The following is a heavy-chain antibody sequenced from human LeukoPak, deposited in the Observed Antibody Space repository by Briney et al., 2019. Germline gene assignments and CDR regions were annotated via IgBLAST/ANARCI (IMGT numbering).Heavy chain of an antibody. CDR3: AAFGSSGWWAFNYFDY. D-gene: IGHD6-19*01. V-gene: IGHV1-58*01. CDR1: GFTFTSSA. CDR2: IVVGSGNT. Sequence: TSVKVSCKASGFTFTSSAVQWVRQARGQRLEWIGWIVVGSGNTNYAQKFQESVTITRDMSTSTAYMELSSLRSEDTAVYYCAAFGSSGWWAFNYFDYWGQGTLVTVSS. J-gene: IGHJ4*02.